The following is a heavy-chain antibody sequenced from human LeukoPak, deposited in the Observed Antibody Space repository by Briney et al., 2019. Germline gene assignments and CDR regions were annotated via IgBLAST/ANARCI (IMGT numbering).Heavy chain of an antibody. Sequence: ASVKVSCKASGYTFSNYGISWVRQAPGQGLEWVGWIRGDNGNTNYAQKFQGRVTMTTETSTSTAYMELGSLGSDETAVYYCARVDLLTGYYFFDYRGQGTLVTVSS. V-gene: IGHV1-18*01. CDR3: ARVDLLTGYYFFDY. J-gene: IGHJ4*02. CDR2: IRGDNGNT. D-gene: IGHD3-9*01. CDR1: GYTFSNYG.